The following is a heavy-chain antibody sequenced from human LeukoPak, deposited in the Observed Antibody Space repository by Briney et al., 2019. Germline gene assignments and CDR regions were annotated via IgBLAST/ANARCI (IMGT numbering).Heavy chain of an antibody. V-gene: IGHV1-69*05. CDR1: GGTFNSYA. D-gene: IGHD3-10*01. CDR2: IIPIFGTV. J-gene: IGHJ3*02. Sequence: SVKVSCKASGGTFNSYAISWVRQAPGQGLVCMGGIIPIFGTVNYAQKFQGRVTITTDESTSTAYMELSSLRSEDTAVYYCAKDRVGGAFDIWGQGTMVTVSS. CDR3: AKDRVGGAFDI.